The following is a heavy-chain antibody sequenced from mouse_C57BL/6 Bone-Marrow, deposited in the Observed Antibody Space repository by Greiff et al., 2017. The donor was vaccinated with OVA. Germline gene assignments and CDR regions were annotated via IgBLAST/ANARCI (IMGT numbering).Heavy chain of an antibody. J-gene: IGHJ2*01. V-gene: IGHV14-4*01. Sequence: EVQGVESGAELVRPGASVKLSCTASGFNIKDDYMHWVKQRPEQGLEWIGWIDPENGDTEYASKFQGKATITADTSSNTAYLQLSSLTSEDTAVYYCTTLWSYFDYWGQGTTLTVSS. D-gene: IGHD1-1*01. CDR2: IDPENGDT. CDR1: GFNIKDDY. CDR3: TTLWSYFDY.